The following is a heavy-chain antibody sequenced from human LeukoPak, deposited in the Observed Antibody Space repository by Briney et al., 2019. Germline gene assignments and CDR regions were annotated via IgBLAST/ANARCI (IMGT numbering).Heavy chain of an antibody. CDR3: ARGSSRSYFDY. CDR2: IYYSGST. J-gene: IGHJ4*02. CDR1: GGSISSSSYY. Sequence: SATLSLTCTVSGGSISSSSYYWGWIRQPPGKGLEWIGSIYYSGSTYYNPSLKSRVTISVDTSKNQFSLKLSSVTAADTAVYYCARGSSRSYFDYWGQGTLVTVSS. V-gene: IGHV4-39*07.